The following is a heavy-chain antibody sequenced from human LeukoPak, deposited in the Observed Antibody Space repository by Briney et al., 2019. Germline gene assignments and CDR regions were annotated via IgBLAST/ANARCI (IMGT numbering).Heavy chain of an antibody. CDR2: INPNSGGT. CDR3: ARDWKAAAAPNYFY. D-gene: IGHD6-13*01. CDR1: GYTFTGYY. Sequence: ASVKVSCKASGYTFTGYYMHWVRQAPGQGLEWMGWINPNSGGTNYAQKLQGRVTMTTDTSTSTAYMELRSLRSDDTAVYYCARDWKAAAAPNYFYWGQGTLVTVSS. J-gene: IGHJ4*02. V-gene: IGHV1-2*02.